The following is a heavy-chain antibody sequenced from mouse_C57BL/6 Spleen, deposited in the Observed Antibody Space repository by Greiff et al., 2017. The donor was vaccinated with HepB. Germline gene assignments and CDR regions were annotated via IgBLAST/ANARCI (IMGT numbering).Heavy chain of an antibody. Sequence: VKLQQPGTELVKPGASVKLSCKASGYTFTSYWMHWVKQRPGQGLEWIGNINPSNGGTNYNEKFKSKATLTVDKSSSTAYMQLSSLTSEDSAVYYCARSPGKEPYYFDYWGQGTTLTVSS. J-gene: IGHJ2*01. CDR1: GYTFTSYW. CDR2: INPSNGGT. V-gene: IGHV1-53*01. CDR3: ARSPGKEPYYFDY.